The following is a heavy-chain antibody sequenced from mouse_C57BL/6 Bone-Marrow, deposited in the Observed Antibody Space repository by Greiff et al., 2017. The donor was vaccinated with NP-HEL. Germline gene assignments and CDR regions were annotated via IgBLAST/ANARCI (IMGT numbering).Heavy chain of an antibody. CDR3: AREGGLRRRTYAMDY. D-gene: IGHD2-4*01. V-gene: IGHV5-16*01. Sequence: EVTLMASEGGLVQPGSSMKLSCTASGFTFSDYSMAWVRQVPEKGLEWVANINYDGSSTYYLYSLKSRFIISRDNAKKILYLQMSSLKTEDTATYYCAREGGLRRRTYAMDYWGQGTSVTVSS. CDR1: GFTFSDYS. CDR2: INYDGSST. J-gene: IGHJ4*01.